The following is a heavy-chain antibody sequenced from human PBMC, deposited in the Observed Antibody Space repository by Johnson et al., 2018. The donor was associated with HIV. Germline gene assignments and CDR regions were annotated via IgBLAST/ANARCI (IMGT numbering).Heavy chain of an antibody. Sequence: QVQLVESGGGVVQPGRSLRLSCAASGFTFSSYGMHWVRQAPGKGLEWVAVIWYDGSNKYYADSVRGRFTISRDNSKNTLSLKMNSLRAEDTAVYYCAKDLRITIFGVVPPHDAFDIWGQGTMVTVSS. J-gene: IGHJ3*02. V-gene: IGHV3-33*06. CDR3: AKDLRITIFGVVPPHDAFDI. D-gene: IGHD3-3*01. CDR1: GFTFSSYG. CDR2: IWYDGSNK.